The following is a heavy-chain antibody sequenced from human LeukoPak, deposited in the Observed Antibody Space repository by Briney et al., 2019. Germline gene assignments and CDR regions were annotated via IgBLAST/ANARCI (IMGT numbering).Heavy chain of an antibody. D-gene: IGHD6-13*01. CDR1: GGSFSGYY. V-gene: IGHV4-34*01. CDR2: INHSGST. J-gene: IGHJ4*02. CDR3: ARELRWQQLVRYFDY. Sequence: PSETLSLTCAVYGGSFSGYYWSWIRQPPGKGLEWIGEINHSGSTNCNPSLKSRVTISVDTSKNQFSLKLSSVTAADTAAYYCARELRWQQLVRYFDYWGQGILVTVSS.